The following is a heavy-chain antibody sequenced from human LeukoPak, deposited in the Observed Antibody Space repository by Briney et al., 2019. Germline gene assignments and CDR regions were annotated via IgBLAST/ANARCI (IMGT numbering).Heavy chain of an antibody. CDR2: ISWDGGST. D-gene: IGHD3-16*01. CDR1: GFTFDDYA. J-gene: IGHJ6*03. Sequence: GGSLRLSCAASGFTFDDYAMHWVRQAPGKGLEWVSLISWDGGSTYYADSVKGRFTISRDNSKNSLYLQMNSLRAEDTALYYCAKDMGYYYYMDVWGKGTTVTVSS. V-gene: IGHV3-43D*03. CDR3: AKDMGYYYYMDV.